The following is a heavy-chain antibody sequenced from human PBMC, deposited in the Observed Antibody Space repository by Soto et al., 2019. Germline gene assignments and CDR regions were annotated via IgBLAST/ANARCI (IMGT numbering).Heavy chain of an antibody. CDR3: ALQGGVPDAEYFQH. Sequence: GGSLRLSCAASGFTFSSYAMSWVRQAPGKGLEWVSAISGSGGSTYYADSVKGRFTISRDNSKNTLYLQMNSLRAEDTAVYYCALQGGVPDAEYFQHWGQGTLVTVSS. CDR2: ISGSGGST. V-gene: IGHV3-23*01. CDR1: GFTFSSYA. J-gene: IGHJ1*01.